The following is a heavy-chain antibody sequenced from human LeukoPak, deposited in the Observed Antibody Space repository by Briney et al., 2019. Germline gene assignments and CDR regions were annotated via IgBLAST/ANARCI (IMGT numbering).Heavy chain of an antibody. D-gene: IGHD6-13*01. CDR3: ATIQYSSSWYKRFDY. V-gene: IGHV1-2*02. CDR1: GYTFTGYY. Sequence: ASVKVSCKASGYTFTGYYMHWVRQAPGQGLEWMGWINPNSGGTNYAQKFQGRVTMTRDTSISTSYMELSRLRSDDTAVYYCATIQYSSSWYKRFDYWGQGTLVTVSS. CDR2: INPNSGGT. J-gene: IGHJ4*02.